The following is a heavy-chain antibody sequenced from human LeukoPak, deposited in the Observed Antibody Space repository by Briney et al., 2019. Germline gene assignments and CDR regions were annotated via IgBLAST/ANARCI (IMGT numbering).Heavy chain of an antibody. CDR3: AREMATTRDAFDI. D-gene: IGHD5-24*01. CDR2: INPNSGGT. V-gene: IGHV1-2*06. J-gene: IGHJ3*02. Sequence: GASVKVSCKASGYTFTGYYMHWVRQAPGQGLEWMGRINPNSGGTNYAQKFQGRVTMTRDTSISTAYMELSRLRSDDTAVYYCAREMATTRDAFDIWGQGTMVTVSS. CDR1: GYTFTGYY.